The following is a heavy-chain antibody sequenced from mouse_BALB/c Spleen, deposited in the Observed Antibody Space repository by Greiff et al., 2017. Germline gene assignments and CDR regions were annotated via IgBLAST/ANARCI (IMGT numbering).Heavy chain of an antibody. CDR3: ARDRGLLRSYYYAMDY. D-gene: IGHD1-1*01. Sequence: EVKVVESGGGLVKPGGSLKLSCAASGFTFSDYYMYWVRQTPEKRLEWVATISDGGSYTYYPDSVKGRFTISRDNAKNNLYLQMSSLKSEDTAMYYCARDRGLLRSYYYAMDYWGQGTSVTVSS. V-gene: IGHV5-4*02. CDR1: GFTFSDYY. CDR2: ISDGGSYT. J-gene: IGHJ4*01.